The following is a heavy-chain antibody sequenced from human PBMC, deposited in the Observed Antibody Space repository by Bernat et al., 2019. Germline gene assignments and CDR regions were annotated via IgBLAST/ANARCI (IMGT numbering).Heavy chain of an antibody. Sequence: QVQLQESGPGLVKPSETLSLTCTVSGGSISSYYWSWIRQPPGKGLEWIGYIYYSGSTNYNPSLKSRVTISVDTSKNQFSLKLSSVTAADTAVYYCARQGDIVVSDAFDIWGQGTMVTVSS. V-gene: IGHV4-59*08. J-gene: IGHJ3*02. CDR2: IYYSGST. CDR1: GGSISSYY. D-gene: IGHD2-2*01. CDR3: ARQGDIVVSDAFDI.